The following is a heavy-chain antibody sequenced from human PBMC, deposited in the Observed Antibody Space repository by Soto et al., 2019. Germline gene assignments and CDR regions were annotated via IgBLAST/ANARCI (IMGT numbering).Heavy chain of an antibody. D-gene: IGHD6-13*01. J-gene: IGHJ4*02. V-gene: IGHV4-34*01. CDR1: GGSFSGYY. CDR2: INHSGST. Sequence: QVQLQQWGAGLLKPSETLSLTCAVYGGSFSGYYWSWIRQPQGKGLEWIGEINHSGSTNYNPSLKSRVTISVDTSKSQFYLKLSSVTAADTAVYYCARVVVPAPREYSSSWHFDYWGQGTLVTVSS. CDR3: ARVVVPAPREYSSSWHFDY.